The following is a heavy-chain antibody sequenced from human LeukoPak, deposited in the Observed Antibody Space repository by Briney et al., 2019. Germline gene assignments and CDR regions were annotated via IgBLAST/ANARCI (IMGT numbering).Heavy chain of an antibody. CDR1: GYTFTGYY. D-gene: IGHD4-11*01. V-gene: IGHV1-46*01. J-gene: IGHJ4*02. CDR2: INPSGGST. CDR3: ARWTTTYLDY. Sequence: ASVKVSCKASGYTFTGYYMHWVRQAPGQGLEWMGIINPSGGSTNFAQKFQGRVTMTTDTSTITVYMELSSLRSEGTAVYYCARWTTTYLDYWGQGTLVTVSS.